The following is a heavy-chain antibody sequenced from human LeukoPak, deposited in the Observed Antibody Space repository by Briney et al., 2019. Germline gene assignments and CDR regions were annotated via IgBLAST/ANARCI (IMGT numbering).Heavy chain of an antibody. CDR3: ARYDYRYYWAFDN. CDR1: GGSITSYY. J-gene: IGHJ4*02. CDR2: NYYNQNI. V-gene: IGHV4-59*08. D-gene: IGHD4-11*01. Sequence: SETLSLTCTVSGGSITSYYWSWIRQPPGKGLEWIGYNYYNQNINYNPSLKSRVTISVDTSKNQFSLKLRYVTAADTAVYYCARYDYRYYWAFDNWGQGTLVTVSS.